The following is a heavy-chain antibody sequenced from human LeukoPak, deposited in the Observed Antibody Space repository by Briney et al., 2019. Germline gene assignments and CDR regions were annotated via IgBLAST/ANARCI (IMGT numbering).Heavy chain of an antibody. CDR3: ANIAPYYYDSSGSQPPSDY. Sequence: GGSLRLSCAASGFTFSDYYMSWIRQAPGKGLEWVSYISSSGSTIYYADSVKGRFTISRDNAKNSLYLQMNSLRAEDTAVYYCANIAPYYYDSSGSQPPSDYWGQGTLVTVSS. V-gene: IGHV3-11*04. J-gene: IGHJ4*02. CDR2: ISSSGSTI. D-gene: IGHD3-22*01. CDR1: GFTFSDYY.